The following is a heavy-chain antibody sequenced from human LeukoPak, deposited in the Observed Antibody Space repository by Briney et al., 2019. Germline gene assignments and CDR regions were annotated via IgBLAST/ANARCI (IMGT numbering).Heavy chain of an antibody. D-gene: IGHD2/OR15-2a*01. CDR2: ISSSSSYI. J-gene: IGHJ3*02. Sequence: PGGSLRFSCAASGFTFSSYSMNWVRQAPGKGLEWVSSISSSSSYIYYADSVKGRFTISRDNAKNSLYLQMNSLRAEDTAVYYCAKGAFYGLNAFDIWGQGTMVTVSS. CDR1: GFTFSSYS. V-gene: IGHV3-21*01. CDR3: AKGAFYGLNAFDI.